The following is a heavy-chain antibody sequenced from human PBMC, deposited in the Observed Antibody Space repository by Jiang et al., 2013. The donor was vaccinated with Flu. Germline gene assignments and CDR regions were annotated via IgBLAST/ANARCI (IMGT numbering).Heavy chain of an antibody. CDR3: ASGANWGFVAGFFF. CDR2: SITWEH. J-gene: IGHJ4*02. D-gene: IGHD7-27*01. CDR1: GGSISSGDYY. V-gene: IGHV4-30-4*01. Sequence: SLTCTVSGGSISSGDYYWSWDPPAPTGRAWSGLGTSITWEHLLQPSLKSRVTISVDTSKNQFSLKLSSVTAADTAVYYCASGANWGFVAGFFFWGQGTLVTVSS.